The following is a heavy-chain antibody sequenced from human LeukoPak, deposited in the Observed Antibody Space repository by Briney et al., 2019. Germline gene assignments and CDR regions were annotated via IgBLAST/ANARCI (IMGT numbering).Heavy chain of an antibody. Sequence: GGSLRLSCVASGFTFGSYGMSWVRQAPGKGLEWVSGISVRGGSIDYADSVKGRFTVSRDNSKNTLFLQMNSLRAEDTAVYYCAKGGYSSGNLFDYWGQGTLVTVSS. D-gene: IGHD5-18*01. CDR3: AKGGYSSGNLFDY. CDR2: ISVRGGSI. CDR1: GFTFGSYG. V-gene: IGHV3-23*01. J-gene: IGHJ4*02.